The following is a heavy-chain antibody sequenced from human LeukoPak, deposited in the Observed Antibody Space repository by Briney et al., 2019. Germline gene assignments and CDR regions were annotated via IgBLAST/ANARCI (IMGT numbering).Heavy chain of an antibody. J-gene: IGHJ4*02. CDR2: ISDDGSNK. CDR1: GFTFSTSV. V-gene: IGHV3-30*01. D-gene: IGHD1-26*01. CDR3: ARGSSGSYGGFGY. Sequence: PGKSLRLSCAASGFTFSTSVLHWVRQAPGKGLEWVAIISDDGSNKGYADSVKGRFTISRDNSKNTLSLQMNSLTAEDTAVYYCARGSSGSYGGFGYWGQGTLVTVSS.